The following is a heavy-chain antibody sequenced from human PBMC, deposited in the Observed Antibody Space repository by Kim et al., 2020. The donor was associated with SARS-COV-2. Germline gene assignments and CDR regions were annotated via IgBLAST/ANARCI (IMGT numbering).Heavy chain of an antibody. CDR3: ARSHLVQLETSRYNWFDP. CDR1: GYTFTSYA. Sequence: ASVKVSCKASGYTFTSYAMHWVRQAPGQRLEWMGWINAGNGNTKYSQKFQGRVTITRDTSASTAYMELSSLRSEDTAVYYCARSHLVQLETSRYNWFDPWGQGTLVTVSS. D-gene: IGHD1-1*01. CDR2: INAGNGNT. V-gene: IGHV1-3*01. J-gene: IGHJ5*02.